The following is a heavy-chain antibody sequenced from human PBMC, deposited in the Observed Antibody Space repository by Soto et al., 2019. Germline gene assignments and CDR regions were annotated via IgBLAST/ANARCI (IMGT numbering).Heavy chain of an antibody. CDR1: GYTFTSYG. CDR3: ARDQVAKWAPGSDKVNQYYGMHA. J-gene: IGHJ6*04. CDR2: ISVYNGNI. Sequence: ASVKVSCKASGYTFTSYGISWVRQAPGQRLEWMGWISVYNGNINYAQNPQGRVTMKKDTSTVTAYMERRSLRSDETAICYCARDQVAKWAPGSDKVNQYYGMHAWG. D-gene: IGHD5-18*01. V-gene: IGHV1-18*04.